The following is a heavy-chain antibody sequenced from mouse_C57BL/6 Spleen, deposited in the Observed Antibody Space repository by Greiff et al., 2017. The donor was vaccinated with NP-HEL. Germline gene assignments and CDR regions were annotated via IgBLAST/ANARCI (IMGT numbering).Heavy chain of an antibody. D-gene: IGHD2-13*01. V-gene: IGHV1-22*01. CDR1: GYTFTDYN. CDR3: ARRGDYWYFDV. CDR2: INPNNGGT. Sequence: EVQLQQSGPELVKPGASVKMSCKASGYTFTDYNMHWVKQSHGKSLEWIGYINPNNGGTSYNQKFKGKATLTGNTSSSTAYMELRSLTSEDSAVKCYARRGDYWYFDVWGTGTTVTVSS. J-gene: IGHJ1*03.